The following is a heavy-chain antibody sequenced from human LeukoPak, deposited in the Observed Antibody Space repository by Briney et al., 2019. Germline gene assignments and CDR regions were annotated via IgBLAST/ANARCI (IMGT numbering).Heavy chain of an antibody. CDR2: VDYSGSA. J-gene: IGHJ4*02. Sequence: PSETLSLTCTVSGGSISSSSYYWGWIRQPPGEGLEWIGNVDYSGSAFYNPSLKSRVAISVDRSKTQFSLRLTSVTAADTAVYYCARQTGSGLFILPGGQGTLVTVSS. D-gene: IGHD3/OR15-3a*01. CDR3: ARQTGSGLFILP. V-gene: IGHV4-39*01. CDR1: GGSISSSSYY.